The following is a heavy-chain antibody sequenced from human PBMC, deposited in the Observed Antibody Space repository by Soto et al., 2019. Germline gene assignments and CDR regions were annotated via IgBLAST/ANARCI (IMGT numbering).Heavy chain of an antibody. CDR3: ARVGQGYYDFWSGLNY. CDR1: GYTFTNYA. J-gene: IGHJ4*02. D-gene: IGHD3-3*01. V-gene: IGHV1-3*01. CDR2: INAGNGNT. Sequence: ASVKVCCKASGYTFTNYAMHWVRQAPGQRLEWMGWINAGNGNTKYSQTFQGRVTITRDTSASTAYMELSRLRSEDTAVYFCARVGQGYYDFWSGLNYWGQGTLVTVSS.